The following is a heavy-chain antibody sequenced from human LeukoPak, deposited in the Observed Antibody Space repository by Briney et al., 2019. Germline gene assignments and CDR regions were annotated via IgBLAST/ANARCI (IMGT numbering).Heavy chain of an antibody. CDR1: GGSISSYY. CDR3: ARGRTVADFDY. Sequence: SETLSLTCTGSGGSISSYYWSWIRQPAGKGLEWIGRIYTSGSTNYNPSLKSRVTMSVDTSKNQFSLKLTSVTAADTAVYYCARGRTVADFDYWGQGTLVTVSS. J-gene: IGHJ4*02. CDR2: IYTSGST. V-gene: IGHV4-4*07. D-gene: IGHD4-23*01.